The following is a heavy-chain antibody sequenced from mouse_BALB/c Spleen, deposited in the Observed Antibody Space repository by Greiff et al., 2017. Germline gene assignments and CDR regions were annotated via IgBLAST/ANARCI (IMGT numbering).Heavy chain of an antibody. CDR1: GFTFSDFY. Sequence: EVHLVDSGGGLVQPGGSLRLSCAPSGFTFSDFYMEWVRQPPGKRLEWIAASRNTANDYTTADSASVMGRFIVSRDTSQSILYLQKNALRAEDTAIYYCARDNWDYAMDDWGQGTSVTVSS. J-gene: IGHJ4*01. CDR2: SRNTANDYTT. CDR3: ARDNWDYAMDD. D-gene: IGHD4-1*02. V-gene: IGHV7-1*02.